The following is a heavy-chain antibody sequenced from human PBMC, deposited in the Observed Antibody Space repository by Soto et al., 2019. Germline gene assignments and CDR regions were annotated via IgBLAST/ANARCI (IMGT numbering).Heavy chain of an antibody. D-gene: IGHD7-27*01. V-gene: IGHV4-34*01. CDR1: GGAFSGYY. CDR3: ARGWGTIFDY. J-gene: IGHJ4*02. CDR2: INHSGST. Sequence: VQLQPWGAGPLKPSETPSLTCAVYGGAFSGYYWDWIRQPPGKGLEWIGEINHSGSTNYNPSLKSRVTISVDTSKNQFSLKLSSVTAADTAVYYCARGWGTIFDYWGQGTLVTVSS.